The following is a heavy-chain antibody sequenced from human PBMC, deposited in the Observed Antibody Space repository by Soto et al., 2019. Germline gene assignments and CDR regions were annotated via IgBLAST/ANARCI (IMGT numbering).Heavy chain of an antibody. V-gene: IGHV3-23*01. J-gene: IGHJ6*02. CDR3: AKGGDGSGSYYNLPYYYYGMDV. Sequence: GGSLRLSCAASGFTVSSYAMSWVRQAPGKGLEWVSAISGSGGSTYYADSVKGRFTISRDNSKNTLYLQMNSLRAEDTAVYYCAKGGDGSGSYYNLPYYYYGMDVWGQGTTVTVSS. CDR1: GFTVSSYA. D-gene: IGHD3-10*01. CDR2: ISGSGGST.